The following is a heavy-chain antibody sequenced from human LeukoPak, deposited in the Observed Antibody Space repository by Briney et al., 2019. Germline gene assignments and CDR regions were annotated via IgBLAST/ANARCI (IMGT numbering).Heavy chain of an antibody. CDR2: ISAYHGNT. CDR1: GYSFSSYG. Sequence: ASVKVSCKASGYSFSSYGLSWVRQAPGQGLEWMGWISAYHGNTKYAQKFQGRVTMTTDTSTSTAYMELMNLRSDDSAVYYCARDRVRMVQGVIALFDCWGQGTQVSV. CDR3: ARDRVRMVQGVIALFDC. D-gene: IGHD3-10*01. V-gene: IGHV1-18*04. J-gene: IGHJ4*02.